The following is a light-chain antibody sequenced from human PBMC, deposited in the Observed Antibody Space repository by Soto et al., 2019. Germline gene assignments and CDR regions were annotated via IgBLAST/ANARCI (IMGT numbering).Light chain of an antibody. CDR3: SLYTTTSSWV. CDR1: ASDVGSYNR. J-gene: IGLJ3*02. CDR2: EVS. Sequence: QSALTQPPSVSGSPGQSVTISYTGTASDVGSYNRVSWYQQPPGAAPKLMIYEVSNRPSGVPDRFSGSKSGNTASLTISGLLAEDEGDYYCSLYTTTSSWVFGGGTKLTVL. V-gene: IGLV2-18*01.